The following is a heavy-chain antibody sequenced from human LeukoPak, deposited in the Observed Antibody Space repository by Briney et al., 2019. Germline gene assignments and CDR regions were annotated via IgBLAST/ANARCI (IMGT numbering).Heavy chain of an antibody. CDR3: AREERGWFDP. V-gene: IGHV1-2*02. CDR1: GYTFTGYY. J-gene: IGHJ5*02. Sequence: ASVKVSCKASGYTFTGYYMHWVRQAPGQGLEWMGWINPNSGGTNYAQKFQGRVTMTTDTSTSTAYMELRSLRSDDTAVYYCAREERGWFDPWGQGTLVTVSS. CDR2: INPNSGGT.